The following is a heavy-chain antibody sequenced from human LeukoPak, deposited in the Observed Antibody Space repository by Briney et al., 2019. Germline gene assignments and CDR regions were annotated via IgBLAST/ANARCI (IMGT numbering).Heavy chain of an antibody. Sequence: SETLSLTCTVSGGSISSSSYYWGWIRQPPGKGLEWIGSIYYGGSTYYNPSLKGRVTISVDTSKNQFALRLSSVTAAGTAVYYCARTKLHHGYYYYYYMDVWGKGTTVTVSS. J-gene: IGHJ6*03. V-gene: IGHV4-39*01. CDR2: IYYGGST. CDR3: ARTKLHHGYYYYYYMDV. D-gene: IGHD4-23*01. CDR1: GGSISSSSYY.